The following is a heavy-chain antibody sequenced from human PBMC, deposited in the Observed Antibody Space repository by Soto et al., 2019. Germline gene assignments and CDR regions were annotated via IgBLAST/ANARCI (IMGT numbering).Heavy chain of an antibody. CDR2: ISGSGGST. Sequence: PGGSLRLSCAASGFTFSSYAMSWVRQAPGKGLEWVSAISGSGGSTYYADSLKGRFNISRDNSKNPLYLKLNSLRAEDTAVYYCAKVIYDILTGYYHYYYYYYMDVWGKGTTVTVSS. D-gene: IGHD3-9*01. V-gene: IGHV3-23*01. CDR3: AKVIYDILTGYYHYYYYYYMDV. J-gene: IGHJ6*03. CDR1: GFTFSSYA.